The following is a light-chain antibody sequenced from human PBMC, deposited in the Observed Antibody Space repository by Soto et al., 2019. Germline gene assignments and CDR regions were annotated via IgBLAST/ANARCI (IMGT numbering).Light chain of an antibody. Sequence: DIQMTQSPSSVSASVGDRVTITCRAGQDVSNWLAWYQQRPGKAPNLLIYAASSLQTGVPSRFSGGGFGTDFTLTISSLQPDDFATYYCQQLNTYPLTFGGGTKV. CDR3: QQLNTYPLT. J-gene: IGKJ4*01. V-gene: IGKV1-12*01. CDR2: AAS. CDR1: QDVSNW.